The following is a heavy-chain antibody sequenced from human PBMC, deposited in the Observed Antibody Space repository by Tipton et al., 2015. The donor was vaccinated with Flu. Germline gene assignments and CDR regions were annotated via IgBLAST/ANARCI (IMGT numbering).Heavy chain of an antibody. J-gene: IGHJ5*02. CDR3: ARHGPQGGDPNWFDP. V-gene: IGHV4-38-2*01. D-gene: IGHD2-21*02. CDR1: GGSVGGPYC. CDR2: ICPGSP. Sequence: TLSLTCSVSGGSVGGPYCWGWVRRPPGKGLEWIGNICPGSPYYNPSLRSRVTMSIARSNVQFSLRLTSVTAADTAVYYCARHGPQGGDPNWFDPWGLGTLVTVSS.